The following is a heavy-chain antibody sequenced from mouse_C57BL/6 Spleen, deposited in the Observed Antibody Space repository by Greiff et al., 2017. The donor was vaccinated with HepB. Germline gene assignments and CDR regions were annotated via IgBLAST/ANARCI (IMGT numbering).Heavy chain of an antibody. CDR1: GYTFTSYW. CDR3: ARGGDYYAMDY. Sequence: VQLQQSGAELVKPGASVKMSCKASGYTFTSYWITWVKQRPGQGLEWIGDIFPGSGNTNYNEKFKGKATLTVDTSSSTAYRQLSSLTSEDSAVYDGARGGDYYAMDYWGQGTSVTVSS. CDR2: IFPGSGNT. J-gene: IGHJ4*01. V-gene: IGHV1-55*01.